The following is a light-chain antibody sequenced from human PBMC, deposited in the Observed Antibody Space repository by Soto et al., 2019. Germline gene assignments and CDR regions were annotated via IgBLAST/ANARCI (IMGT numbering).Light chain of an antibody. CDR2: GTS. CDR3: QQYVTSSPRT. V-gene: IGKV3-20*01. Sequence: EIVFTQSPGTLSLSPGERATLSCRASHTISSSYLAWYQQKPGQAPRLLMYGTSRRATGIPDRFSGSGSGTDFTLTITRLEPEDFAVYYCQQYVTSSPRTFGQGTKVDIK. CDR1: HTISSSY. J-gene: IGKJ1*01.